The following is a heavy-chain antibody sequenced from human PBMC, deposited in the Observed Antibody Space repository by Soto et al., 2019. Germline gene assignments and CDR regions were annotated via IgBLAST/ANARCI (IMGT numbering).Heavy chain of an antibody. V-gene: IGHV3-11*06. J-gene: IGHJ4*02. Sequence: QVQLVESGGGLVKPGGSLRLSCVASGFTFSDYYMGWVRQAPGKGLEYISYIVTSSAYTNYADSVKGRFSISRDNAKNSLHLVINSLRAEDSGVYYCARLRASSWYMGGYLDYWGLGTQVTVSS. CDR3: ARLRASSWYMGGYLDY. CDR2: IVTSSAYT. D-gene: IGHD6-13*01. CDR1: GFTFSDYY.